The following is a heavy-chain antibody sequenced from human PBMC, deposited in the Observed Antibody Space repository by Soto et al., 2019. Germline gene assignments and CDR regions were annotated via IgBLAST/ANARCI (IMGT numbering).Heavy chain of an antibody. CDR1: GFTFSSYS. V-gene: IGHV3-21*01. CDR2: ISSSSSYI. CDR3: ARDVVAYCGGHCYPTYYYYYGIDV. J-gene: IGHJ6*02. Sequence: TVGSLRLSFAASGFTFSSYSMNWVRQAPGKGLEWVSSISSSSSYIYYADSVKVRFTISRDNAKNSLYLQMNSLRAEDTAVYYCARDVVAYCGGHCYPTYYYYYGIDVWRQGTTVTVSS. D-gene: IGHD2-21*02.